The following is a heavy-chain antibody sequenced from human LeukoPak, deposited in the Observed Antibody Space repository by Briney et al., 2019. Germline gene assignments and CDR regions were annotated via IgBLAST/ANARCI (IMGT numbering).Heavy chain of an antibody. Sequence: TGGSLRLSCAASGFTFSNYNMNWVRQAPGKGLEWVSSIRSSTTYVYYADSVKGRFTISRDNAKNSLYLQMNSLRAEDTAVYYCARERVVAAAGLFDYWGQGTLVTVSS. CDR3: ARERVVAAAGLFDY. D-gene: IGHD6-13*01. CDR1: GFTFSNYN. J-gene: IGHJ4*02. CDR2: IRSSTTYV. V-gene: IGHV3-21*01.